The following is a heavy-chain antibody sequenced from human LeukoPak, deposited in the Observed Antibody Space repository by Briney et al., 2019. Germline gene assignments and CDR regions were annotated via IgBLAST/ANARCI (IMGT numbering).Heavy chain of an antibody. J-gene: IGHJ3*02. D-gene: IGHD3-16*02. CDR2: ISSSGSTI. CDR3: ARDVEHDYVWGSYRFDAFDI. Sequence: GGPLRLSCAASGFTFSSYEMNWVRQAPGKGLEWVSYISSSGSTIYYADSVKGRFTISRDNAKNSLYLQMNSLRAEDTAVYYCARDVEHDYVWGSYRFDAFDIWGQGTMVTVSS. CDR1: GFTFSSYE. V-gene: IGHV3-48*03.